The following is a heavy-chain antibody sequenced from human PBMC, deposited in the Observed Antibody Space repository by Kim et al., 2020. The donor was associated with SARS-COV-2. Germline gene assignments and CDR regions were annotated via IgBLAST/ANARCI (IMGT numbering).Heavy chain of an antibody. J-gene: IGHJ4*02. V-gene: IGHV3-30*01. D-gene: IGHD3-9*01. CDR3: ARDGNIHYDILTGYLDY. Sequence: VKGQLTSSRDNSKHTLYLQMNSLRAADTAVYYCARDGNIHYDILTGYLDYWGQGTLVTVSS.